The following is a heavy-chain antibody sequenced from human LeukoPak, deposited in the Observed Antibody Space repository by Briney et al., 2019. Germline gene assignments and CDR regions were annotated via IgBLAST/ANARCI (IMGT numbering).Heavy chain of an antibody. V-gene: IGHV4-59*01. D-gene: IGHD3-10*01. CDR3: ARSGSGSIYYYYGMDV. CDR1: GGSISSYY. CDR2: IYYSGST. J-gene: IGHJ6*02. Sequence: SETLSLTCTVSGGSISSYYWSWIRQPPGKGLEWIGYIYYSGSTNYNPSLKSRVTISVDTSKNQFSLKLSSVTAADTAVYYCARSGSGSIYYYYGMDVWGQGTMVTVSS.